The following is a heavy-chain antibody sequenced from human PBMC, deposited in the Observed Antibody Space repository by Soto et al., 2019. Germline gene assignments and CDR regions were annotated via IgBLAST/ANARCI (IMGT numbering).Heavy chain of an antibody. Sequence: QVQLVQSGAEVKKPGSSVKVSCKASGGTFSSYAISWVRQAPGQGLEWMGGIIPIFGTANYAQKFQGRVTIXAXXSTSTAYMELSSLRSEDTAVYYCARRGVSGSYSDYWGQGTLVTVSS. CDR2: IIPIFGTA. CDR3: ARRGVSGSYSDY. D-gene: IGHD1-26*01. CDR1: GGTFSSYA. V-gene: IGHV1-69*12. J-gene: IGHJ4*02.